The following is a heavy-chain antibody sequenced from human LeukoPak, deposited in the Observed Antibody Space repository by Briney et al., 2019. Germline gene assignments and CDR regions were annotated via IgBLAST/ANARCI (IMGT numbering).Heavy chain of an antibody. CDR2: INPSGGST. J-gene: IGHJ6*02. V-gene: IGHV1-46*01. CDR3: ARVYVGSIAAAGFYGMDV. D-gene: IGHD6-13*01. Sequence: ASVKVSCKASDYTFISYAISWVRQAPGQGLEWMGIINPSGGSTSYAQKFQGRVTMTRDTSTSTVYMELSSLRSEDTAVYYCARVYVGSIAAAGFYGMDVWGQGTTVTVSS. CDR1: DYTFISYA.